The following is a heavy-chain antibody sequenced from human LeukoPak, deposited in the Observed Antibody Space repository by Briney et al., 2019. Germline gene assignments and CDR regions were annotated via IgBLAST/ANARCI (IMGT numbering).Heavy chain of an antibody. Sequence: SETLSLTCTVSGGSIIGNHWGWIRQPAGKGLEWIGRIYTSGSTYYNPSLKSRVTMSVDTSKNQISLKLSSVTAADTAVYYCAREIGDYYDSSGYRTYYFDYWGQGTLVTVSS. CDR3: AREIGDYYDSSGYRTYYFDY. J-gene: IGHJ4*02. CDR2: IYTSGST. CDR1: GGSIIGNH. V-gene: IGHV4-4*07. D-gene: IGHD3-22*01.